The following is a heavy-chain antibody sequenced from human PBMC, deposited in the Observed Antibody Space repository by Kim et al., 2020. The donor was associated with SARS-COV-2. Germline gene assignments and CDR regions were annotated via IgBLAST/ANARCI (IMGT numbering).Heavy chain of an antibody. V-gene: IGHV3-48*04. J-gene: IGHJ4*02. Sequence: YYAASGKGRFTNSRDNAKNSLYLQMNSLRAEDTAVYYCARFTMVRGVSGDWGQGTLVTVSS. D-gene: IGHD3-10*01. CDR3: ARFTMVRGVSGD.